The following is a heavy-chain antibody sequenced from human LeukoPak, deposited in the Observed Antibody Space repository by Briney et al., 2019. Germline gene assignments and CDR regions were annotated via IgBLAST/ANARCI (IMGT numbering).Heavy chain of an antibody. Sequence: GGSLRLSCAASGFTFSSYGMHWVRQAPGKGLEWVAVIWYDGSNKYYADSVKGRFTISRDNSKNTLYLQMNSLRAEDTAVYYCARGRVAGSYFDYWGQGTLVTVSS. CDR2: IWYDGSNK. J-gene: IGHJ4*02. CDR3: ARGRVAGSYFDY. V-gene: IGHV3-33*01. CDR1: GFTFSSYG. D-gene: IGHD6-19*01.